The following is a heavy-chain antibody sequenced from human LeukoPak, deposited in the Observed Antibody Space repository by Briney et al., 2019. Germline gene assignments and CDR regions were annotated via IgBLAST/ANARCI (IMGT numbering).Heavy chain of an antibody. D-gene: IGHD1-7*01. Sequence: PGGSLRLSCAASGFTFSSYATSWVRQAPGKGLEWVSSISAGGSSTNYADSVKGRFTISRDNSKNTLYLQMNSLRAEDTAVYYCAKPLLELRGDYFNYWGQGTLVTVSS. CDR3: AKPLLELRGDYFNY. J-gene: IGHJ4*02. CDR2: ISAGGSST. V-gene: IGHV3-23*01. CDR1: GFTFSSYA.